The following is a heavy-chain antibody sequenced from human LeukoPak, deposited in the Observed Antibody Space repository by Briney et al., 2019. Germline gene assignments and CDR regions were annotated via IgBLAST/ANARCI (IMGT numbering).Heavy chain of an antibody. CDR3: AKGTFAYYYGSGSYYFDY. J-gene: IGHJ4*02. Sequence: GGSLRLSCAASGFTFDDYAKHWVRHAPGKGVEGVSGMSWNSGSIVYADSVKGRFTISRDNAKNSLYLQMNSLRAEDMALYYCAKGTFAYYYGSGSYYFDYWGQGTLVTVSS. V-gene: IGHV3-9*03. D-gene: IGHD3-10*01. CDR1: GFTFDDYA. CDR2: MSWNSGSI.